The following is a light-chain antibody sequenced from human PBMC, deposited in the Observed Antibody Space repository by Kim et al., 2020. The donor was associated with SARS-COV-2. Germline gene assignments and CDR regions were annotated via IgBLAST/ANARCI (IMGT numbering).Light chain of an antibody. CDR2: GKN. Sequence: SVDWGQTVRITCQGDSLRSYYATWYQQKPGQAPILVIYGKNNRPSGIPDRFSGSSSGNTASLTITGAQAEDEADYYCNSRDSNDNVVFGGGTSLTVL. J-gene: IGLJ2*01. CDR3: NSRDSNDNVV. V-gene: IGLV3-19*01. CDR1: SLRSYY.